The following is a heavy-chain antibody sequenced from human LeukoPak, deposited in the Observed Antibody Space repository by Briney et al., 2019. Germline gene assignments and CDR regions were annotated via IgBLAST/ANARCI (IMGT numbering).Heavy chain of an antibody. V-gene: IGHV3-23*01. D-gene: IGHD2-15*01. CDR3: VREAGYCAPVCVKTNWFDP. J-gene: IGHJ5*02. Sequence: PGGSLRLSCAASGFPFSSHAMGWVRQPPGKGLDWVAAISNGKTYYADSVRGRFAISRDDSTNTVYLHMNSLRDEDTALYHCVREAGYCAPVCVKTNWFDPWGQGTLVTVSS. CDR1: GFPFSSHA. CDR2: ISNGKT.